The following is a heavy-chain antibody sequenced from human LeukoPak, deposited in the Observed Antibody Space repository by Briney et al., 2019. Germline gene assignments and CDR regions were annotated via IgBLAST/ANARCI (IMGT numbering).Heavy chain of an antibody. CDR1: GYTFTSYA. CDR3: ARDKVDSSGSLDY. J-gene: IGHJ4*02. D-gene: IGHD6-19*01. V-gene: IGHV1-3*01. Sequence: ASVKVSCKASGYTFTSYAMHWVRQAPGQRLEWMGWINAGNGNTKYSQKFQGRVTITRDTSASTAYMELSSLRSVDTAVYYCARDKVDSSGSLDYWGQGTLVTVSS. CDR2: INAGNGNT.